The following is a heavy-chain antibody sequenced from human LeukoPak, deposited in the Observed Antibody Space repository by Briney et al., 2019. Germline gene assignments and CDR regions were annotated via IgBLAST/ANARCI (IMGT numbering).Heavy chain of an antibody. CDR2: ISYSSSTI. V-gene: IGHV3-48*02. D-gene: IGHD6-19*01. CDR1: GFTFSSYS. CDR3: ARDERAGSGWYFVY. J-gene: IGHJ4*02. Sequence: WGTLRLSCAASGFTFSSYSMNWVRQAPGKGLEWVSYISYSSSTIYYADSVKGRFTISRDNAKNSLYLQMNSLRDEDTAVYYCARDERAGSGWYFVYWGQGTLVTVSS.